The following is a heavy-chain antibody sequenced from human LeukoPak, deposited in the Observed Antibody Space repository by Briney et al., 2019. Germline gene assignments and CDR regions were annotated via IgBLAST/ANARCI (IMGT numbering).Heavy chain of an antibody. CDR1: GFTFSDYY. J-gene: IGHJ4*02. CDR3: ARSYSSYSFDY. V-gene: IGHV3-11*03. D-gene: IGHD6-6*01. CDR2: ISDSSTYS. Sequence: SGGSLRLSCAASGFTFSDYYMSCVRQAPGKGLEWVSCISDSSTYSKYADSVKGRFTISRDNAKNSLYLQMNSLRAEDTAVYYCARSYSSYSFDYWGQGTLVTVSS.